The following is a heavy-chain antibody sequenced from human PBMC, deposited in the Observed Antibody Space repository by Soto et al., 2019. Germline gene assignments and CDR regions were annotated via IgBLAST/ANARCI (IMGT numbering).Heavy chain of an antibody. D-gene: IGHD6-13*01. J-gene: IGHJ6*02. CDR3: AKEGAAAGYGMDV. V-gene: IGHV3-21*01. Sequence: GGSLRLSCAASGLTFSSYSMNWVRQAPGKGLEWVSSISSSSSYIYYADSVKGRFTISRDNAKNSLYLQMNSLRAEDTAVYYCAKEGAAAGYGMDVWGQGTTVTVSS. CDR2: ISSSSSYI. CDR1: GLTFSSYS.